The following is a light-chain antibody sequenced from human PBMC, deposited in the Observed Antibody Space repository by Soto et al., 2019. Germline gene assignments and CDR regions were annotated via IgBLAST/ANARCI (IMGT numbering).Light chain of an antibody. CDR3: QQYNSYSLFT. Sequence: DIPMTQSPSTLSASVGDRVTITCRASQSISSWLAWYQQKPGKAPKLLIYDASSLESGVPSRFSGSGSVTEFTLTISILQPDDFATYYCQQYNSYSLFTFGPGTKVDIK. CDR1: QSISSW. CDR2: DAS. V-gene: IGKV1-5*01. J-gene: IGKJ3*01.